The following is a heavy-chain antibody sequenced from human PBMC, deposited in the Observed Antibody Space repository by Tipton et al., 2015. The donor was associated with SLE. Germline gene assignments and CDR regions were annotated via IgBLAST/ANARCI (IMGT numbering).Heavy chain of an antibody. V-gene: IGHV4-39*07. D-gene: IGHD2/OR15-2a*01. J-gene: IGHJ4*02. CDR3: ARQRLLQGGDYYDF. CDR2: IYYTGST. CDR1: GGSISSSYDC. Sequence: TLSLTCTVSGGSISSSYDCWGWIRQPPGKGLEWLGTIYYTGSTYYNPSLKSRVTISLDTSKNQFSLKLSSVTAADTAVYYCARQRLLQGGDYYDFWGQGTLVTVSS.